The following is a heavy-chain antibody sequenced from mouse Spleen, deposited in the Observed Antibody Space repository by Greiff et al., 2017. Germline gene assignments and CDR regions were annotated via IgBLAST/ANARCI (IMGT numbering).Heavy chain of an antibody. D-gene: IGHD2-4*01. CDR2: IDPEDGET. J-gene: IGHJ3*01. CDR3: ARYGDYDRVWFAY. Sequence: VHVKQSGAELVKPGASVKLSCTAAGFNIKDYYMHWVKQRTEQGLEWIGRIDPEDGETKYAPKFQGKATITADTSSNTAYLQLSSLTSEDTAVYYCARYGDYDRVWFAYWGQGTLVTVSA. CDR1: GFNIKDYY. V-gene: IGHV14-2*01.